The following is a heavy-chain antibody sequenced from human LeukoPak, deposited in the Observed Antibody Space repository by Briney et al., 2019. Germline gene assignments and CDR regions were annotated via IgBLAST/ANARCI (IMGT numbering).Heavy chain of an antibody. CDR1: GFTFSSYA. CDR3: AKGRPLDIVVVPAAIGVN. CDR2: ISGSGGGA. Sequence: GGSLRLSCAASGFTFSSYAMSWVRQAPGKGLEWVSAISGSGGGAFYADSVKGRFTVSRDNSKNTLYLQMNSLRAEDTAVYYCAKGRPLDIVVVPAAIGVNWGQGTLVTVSS. V-gene: IGHV3-23*01. D-gene: IGHD2-2*02. J-gene: IGHJ4*02.